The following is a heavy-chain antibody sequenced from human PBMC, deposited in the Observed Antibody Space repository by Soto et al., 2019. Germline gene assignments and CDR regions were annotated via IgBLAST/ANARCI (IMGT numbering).Heavy chain of an antibody. CDR3: TSRLGIIDY. CDR2: IRSKANSYAT. Sequence: GGSLRLSCAASGFTFSGSAMHWVHQASGKGLEWVGRIRSKANSYATAYAASVKGRFTNSRDDSKNTAYLQMNSLKTEDTAVYYCTSRLGIIDYWGQGTLVTVSS. D-gene: IGHD7-27*01. CDR1: GFTFSGSA. V-gene: IGHV3-73*01. J-gene: IGHJ4*02.